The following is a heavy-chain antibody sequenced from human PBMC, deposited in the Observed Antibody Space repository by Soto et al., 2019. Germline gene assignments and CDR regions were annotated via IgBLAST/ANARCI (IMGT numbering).Heavy chain of an antibody. V-gene: IGHV3-30-3*01. CDR1: GFTFSSYA. J-gene: IGHJ4*02. CDR3: ARSSSSWPHY. CDR2: ISYDGSNK. D-gene: IGHD2-2*01. Sequence: GGSLRLSCAASGFTFSSYAMHWVRQAPGKGLEWVAVISYDGSNKYYADSVKGRFTISRDTSKNTLYLQMDSLRAEDTAVYYCARSSSSWPHYWGQGTLVTVSS.